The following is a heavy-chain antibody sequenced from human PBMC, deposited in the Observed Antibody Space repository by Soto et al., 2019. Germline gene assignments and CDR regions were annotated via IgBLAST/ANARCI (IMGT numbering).Heavy chain of an antibody. J-gene: IGHJ4*02. CDR3: ARDRDYSHTDADIDY. D-gene: IGHD3-16*01. Sequence: HVQLMQSGAEVRRPGTSMRISCTTSGYNFNTYGIIWVRQAPGQGLEWMGWISGYNGYTKYAQNFEDRVTLSTDPSTSTAFLELRNLRSGDTALYFCARDRDYSHTDADIDYWGQGTLVTVSS. V-gene: IGHV1-18*01. CDR2: ISGYNGYT. CDR1: GYNFNTYG.